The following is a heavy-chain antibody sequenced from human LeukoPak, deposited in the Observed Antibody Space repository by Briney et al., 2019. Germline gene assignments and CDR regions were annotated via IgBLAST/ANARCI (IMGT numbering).Heavy chain of an antibody. V-gene: IGHV4-39*01. CDR3: AGDLYYDFWSGYLYYMDV. J-gene: IGHJ6*03. D-gene: IGHD3-3*01. Sequence: PSETLSLTCTVSGGSISSSSYYWGWIRQPPGKGLEWIGSIYYSGSTYYNPSLKSRVTISVDTSKNQFSLKLSSVTAADTAVYYCAGDLYYDFWSGYLYYMDVWGKGTTVTVSS. CDR2: IYYSGST. CDR1: GGSISSSSYY.